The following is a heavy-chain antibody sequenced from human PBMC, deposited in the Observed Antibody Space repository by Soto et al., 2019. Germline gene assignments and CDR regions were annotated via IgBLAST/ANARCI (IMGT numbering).Heavy chain of an antibody. CDR1: GGSISSYY. J-gene: IGHJ3*02. CDR2: IYYSGST. Sequence: SETLSLTCTVSGGSISSYYWSWIRQPPGKGLEWIGYIYYSGSTNYNPSLKSRVTISVDTSKNQFSLKLSSVTAADTAVYYCAREVNYYYDSSSWCAFDIWRQRTMVTVTS. CDR3: AREVNYYYDSSSWCAFDI. D-gene: IGHD3-22*01. V-gene: IGHV4-59*01.